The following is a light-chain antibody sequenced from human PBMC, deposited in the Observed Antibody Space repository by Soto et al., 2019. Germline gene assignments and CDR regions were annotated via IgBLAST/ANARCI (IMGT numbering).Light chain of an antibody. CDR3: ATWDDTLRGYV. V-gene: IGLV1-47*01. J-gene: IGLJ1*01. CDR1: TSNIGNHY. Sequence: QSVLTKPPSASGTPGQSVSIACSGSTSNIGNHYVFWYQHLPGTAPKLLIFRNNQRPSGVPDRFSGSGSGTSASLAISGLRSEDEADYYCATWDDTLRGYVFGTGTKVTVL. CDR2: RNN.